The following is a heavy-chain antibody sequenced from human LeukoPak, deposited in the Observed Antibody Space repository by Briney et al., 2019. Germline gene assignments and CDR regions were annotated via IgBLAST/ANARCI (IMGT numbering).Heavy chain of an antibody. D-gene: IGHD5-18*01. CDR2: ISSSSSYI. V-gene: IGHV3-21*01. J-gene: IGHJ6*04. CDR3: ARGQLWLLGYYYGMDV. CDR1: GFTFSSYS. Sequence: PGGSLRLSCAASGFTFSSYSMNWVRQAPGKGLEWVSSISSSSSYIYYADSVKGRFTISRDNAKNSLYLQMNSLRAEDTAVYYCARGQLWLLGYYYGMDVWGKGTTVTVSS.